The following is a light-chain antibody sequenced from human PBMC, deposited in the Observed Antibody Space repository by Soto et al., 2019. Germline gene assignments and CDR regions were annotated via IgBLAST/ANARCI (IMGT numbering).Light chain of an antibody. V-gene: IGLV2-14*01. Sequence: QSALTQPASVSGSPGQSITISCTGTRSDVGGYNSVCWHQQHPGKAPKLIIYEVSNRPSGISDRFSASKSGNTASLTISGLQADDEADYYCSSFTTTNTWVFGGGTKLIVL. CDR2: EVS. J-gene: IGLJ3*02. CDR3: SSFTTTNTWV. CDR1: RSDVGGYNS.